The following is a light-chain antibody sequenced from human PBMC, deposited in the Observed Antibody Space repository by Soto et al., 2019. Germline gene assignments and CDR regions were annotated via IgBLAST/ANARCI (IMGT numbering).Light chain of an antibody. CDR3: QQYASSGT. CDR2: GAS. J-gene: IGKJ1*01. V-gene: IGKV3-20*01. CDR1: QSVSNNY. Sequence: EIVLTHSPGTLSLSPGERATLSCRASQSVSNNYLAWYQQKPGQAPRLLIYGASNSATGIPDRFSGSGSGTDFTLTISRLEPEDFAVYYCQQYASSGTFGQGTKVDI.